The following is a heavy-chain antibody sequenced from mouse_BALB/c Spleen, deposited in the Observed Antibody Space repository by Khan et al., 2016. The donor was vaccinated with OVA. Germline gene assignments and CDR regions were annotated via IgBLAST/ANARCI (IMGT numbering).Heavy chain of an antibody. CDR1: GYTFTDYN. J-gene: IGHJ2*01. Sequence: QLQQSGPELVKPGASVKISCKASGYTFTDYNMHWVKQSHGLSLEWIGYIYPYNGGTGYNQKFKSKATLTVDNSSSTAYMELRSLTSEDSAVYYCARSGGPGYDYCFDYWGQGTTLTVSS. V-gene: IGHV1S29*02. CDR3: ARSGGPGYDYCFDY. CDR2: IYPYNGGT. D-gene: IGHD2-4*01.